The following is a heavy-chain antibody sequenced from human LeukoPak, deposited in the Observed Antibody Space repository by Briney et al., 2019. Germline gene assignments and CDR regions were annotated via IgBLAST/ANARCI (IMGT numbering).Heavy chain of an antibody. V-gene: IGHV3-11*05. J-gene: IGHJ4*02. D-gene: IGHD2-21*02. Sequence: PGGSLRLSCAASGFTFSDYYTSWIRQAPGKGLEWVSYISGTSTYTNHADSVKGRFTISRDNAKNSLYLQMNSLRAEDTAVYYCARDISYCGGDCAPYYFDYWGQGTLVTVSS. CDR1: GFTFSDYY. CDR3: ARDISYCGGDCAPYYFDY. CDR2: ISGTSTYT.